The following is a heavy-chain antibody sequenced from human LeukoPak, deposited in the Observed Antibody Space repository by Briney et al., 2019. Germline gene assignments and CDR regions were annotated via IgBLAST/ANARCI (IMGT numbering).Heavy chain of an antibody. Sequence: SETLSLSCTVSGYSISSGYYWGWIRQPPGKGLEWIGYIYYSGSTSYNPSLKSRVTISVDTSKNQFSLKLSSVTAADTAVYYCARDLAYSSGWYREDYWGQGTLVTVSS. CDR3: ARDLAYSSGWYREDY. V-gene: IGHV4-38-2*02. CDR2: IYYSGST. CDR1: GYSISSGYY. D-gene: IGHD6-19*01. J-gene: IGHJ4*02.